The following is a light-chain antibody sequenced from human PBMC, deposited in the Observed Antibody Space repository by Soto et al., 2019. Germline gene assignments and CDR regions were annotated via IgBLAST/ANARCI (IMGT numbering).Light chain of an antibody. J-gene: IGLJ1*01. V-gene: IGLV2-23*01. CDR3: CSYAGSTFDV. CDR2: EGS. CDR1: SSDVGSYNL. Sequence: QSALTQPASVSGSPGQSITISCTGTSSDVGSYNLVSWYQQHPGKAPKLMIYEGSKRPSGVSNRFSGSKSGNTASLTISGLQAEDEADYYCCSYAGSTFDVFGTGTKLTVL.